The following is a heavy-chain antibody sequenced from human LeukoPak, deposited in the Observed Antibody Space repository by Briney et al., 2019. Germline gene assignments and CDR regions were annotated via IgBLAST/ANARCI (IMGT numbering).Heavy chain of an antibody. CDR2: ISGSDSST. CDR1: GFTFSNYS. J-gene: IGHJ4*02. CDR3: AKSGYNRFDY. Sequence: PGGSLRLSCVGSGFTFSNYSLNWVRQAPGKGLEWVSTISGSDSSTHYANSVKGRFTISRDNSKNTLYLQMNSLRADDTAVYYCAKSGYNRFDYWGQGTLVTVSS. V-gene: IGHV3-23*01. D-gene: IGHD5-24*01.